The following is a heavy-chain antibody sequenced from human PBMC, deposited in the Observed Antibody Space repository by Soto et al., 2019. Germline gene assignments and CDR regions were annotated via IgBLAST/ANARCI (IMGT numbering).Heavy chain of an antibody. V-gene: IGHV2-5*05. CDR1: GFSLTTNGVG. J-gene: IGHJ4*02. CDR2: IYWDDNR. D-gene: IGHD3-10*01. CDR3: VHRPAGSGELGF. Sequence: QITFKESGPTLVKPTQTLTLTCTFSGFSLTTNGVGVGWVRQPPGKTLEWLALIYWDDNRRYGPSLKSRLTITTDTSKNQVVLTMTDMDPVDPATYYCVHRPAGSGELGFWGQGTLVTVSS.